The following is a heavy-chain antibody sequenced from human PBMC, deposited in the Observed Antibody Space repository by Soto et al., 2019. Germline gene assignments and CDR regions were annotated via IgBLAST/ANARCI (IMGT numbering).Heavy chain of an antibody. Sequence: PGGSLRLSCAASGFTFSSYSMNWVRQAPGKGLEWVSSISSSGGSTYYADSVKGRFTISRDNSKNTLYLQMNSLRAEDTALYYCSKATASQWLSDWGQGTLVTLCS. J-gene: IGHJ4*02. CDR1: GFTFSSYS. V-gene: IGHV3-23*01. D-gene: IGHD1-26*01. CDR2: ISSSGGST. CDR3: SKATASQWLSD.